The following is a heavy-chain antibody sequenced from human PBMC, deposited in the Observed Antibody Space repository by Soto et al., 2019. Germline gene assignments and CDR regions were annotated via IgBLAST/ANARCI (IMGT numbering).Heavy chain of an antibody. J-gene: IGHJ6*02. CDR2: INHSGST. D-gene: IGHD2-2*02. CDR1: GGSFSGYY. CDR3: ARWRGYCSSTSCYTGYYYYYYGMDV. V-gene: IGHV4-34*01. Sequence: SETMSLTCAVYGGSFSGYYWSWIRQHPGKGLEWIGEINHSGSTNYNPSLKSRVTISVDTSKNQFSLKLSSVTAADTAVYYCARWRGYCSSTSCYTGYYYYYYGMDVWGQGTTVTVSS.